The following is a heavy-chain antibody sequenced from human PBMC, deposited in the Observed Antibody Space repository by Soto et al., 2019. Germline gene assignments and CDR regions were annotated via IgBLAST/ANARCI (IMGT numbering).Heavy chain of an antibody. V-gene: IGHV4-59*08. CDR3: ASHILSFYYDSSGYSNWFDP. J-gene: IGHJ5*02. D-gene: IGHD3-22*01. CDR2: IYYSGST. CDR1: GGSISSYY. Sequence: SKTLSLTCTVSGGSISSYYSSWIRQPPGKGLEWIGYIYYSGSTNYNPSLKSRGTMSADTSKKQFSLMLSSGTAADTAVYYCASHILSFYYDSSGYSNWFDPWGQGTLVTVSS.